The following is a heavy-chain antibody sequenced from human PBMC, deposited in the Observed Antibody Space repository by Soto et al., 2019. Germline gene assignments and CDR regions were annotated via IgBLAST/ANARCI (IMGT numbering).Heavy chain of an antibody. D-gene: IGHD3-9*01. CDR1: GGSISSGGDY. CDR2: IYYSGST. J-gene: IGHJ4*02. V-gene: IGHV4-61*08. CDR3: ARRYGYYFDY. Sequence: PSETLSLTCTVSGGSISSGGDYWSWLRQHPGKGLEWMGYIYYSGSTNYNPSLKSRVTIAVDTSKNQLSLKLSSVTAADTAVYYCARRYGYYFDYWGQGTLVTVSS.